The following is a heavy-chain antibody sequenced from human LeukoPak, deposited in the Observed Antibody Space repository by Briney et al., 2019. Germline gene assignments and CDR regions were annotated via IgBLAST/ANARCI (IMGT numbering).Heavy chain of an antibody. D-gene: IGHD4-11*01. CDR3: AKDQTTVLYYFDY. CDR1: RFTFSSYG. J-gene: IGHJ4*02. V-gene: IGHV3-33*06. CDR2: IWYDGSNK. Sequence: GGSLRLSCATSRFTFSSYGMHWVRQAPGKGLEWVAVIWYDGSNKYYADSVKGRFTISRDNSKNTLYLQMNSLRAEDTAVYYCAKDQTTVLYYFDYWGQGTLVTVSS.